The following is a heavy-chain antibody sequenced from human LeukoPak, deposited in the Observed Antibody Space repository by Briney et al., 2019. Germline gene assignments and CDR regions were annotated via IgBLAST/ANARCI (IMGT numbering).Heavy chain of an antibody. CDR3: AREGSSGWPEMPDAFDI. J-gene: IGHJ3*02. CDR1: GFTFSSYA. D-gene: IGHD6-19*01. V-gene: IGHV3-23*01. Sequence: GGSLRLSCAASGFTFSSYAMSWVRQAPGKGLEWVSVISGSGDTTNYADSVKGRFTISRDNSKNTLYLQMNSLRAEDTAVYYCAREGSSGWPEMPDAFDIWGQGTMVTVSS. CDR2: ISGSGDTT.